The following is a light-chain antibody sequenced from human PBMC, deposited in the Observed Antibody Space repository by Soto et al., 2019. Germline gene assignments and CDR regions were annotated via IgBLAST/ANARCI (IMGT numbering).Light chain of an antibody. CDR1: QSLLHSDGYNY. V-gene: IGKV2-28*01. CDR2: LGS. CDR3: MQALQTPLT. J-gene: IGKJ4*01. Sequence: DIVMTQSPVSLPVTPGEPASITCRSSQSLLHSDGYNYLDWYLQKPGQSPQLLIYLGSNRASGVTDRFSGSGSGTDFTLKISRVEAEDVGVYYCMQALQTPLTFSGGTKVEIK.